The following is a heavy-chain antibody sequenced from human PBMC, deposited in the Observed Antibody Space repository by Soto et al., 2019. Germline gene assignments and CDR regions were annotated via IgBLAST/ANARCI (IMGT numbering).Heavy chain of an antibody. V-gene: IGHV4-38-2*01. CDR3: ARVRRIGMSGSPGDS. Sequence: SETLSLTCDVSGYAISSGFYWAFIRQPPGKRLEWIGNIYFTGTTSYNPSLKTRVTMSVDASKNQFSLRLSSVTAADTAVFYCARVRRIGMSGSPGDSWGQGTQVTVSS. D-gene: IGHD3-10*01. CDR1: GYAISSGFY. J-gene: IGHJ4*02. CDR2: IYFTGTT.